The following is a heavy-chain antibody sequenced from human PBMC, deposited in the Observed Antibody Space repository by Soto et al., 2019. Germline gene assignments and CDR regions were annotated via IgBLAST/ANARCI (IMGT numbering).Heavy chain of an antibody. Sequence: QVQLQESGPGLVKPSETLSLTCSVSGGSINGYYWSWFRQPPGKGLEWIGYIYYLGSTDYNPSLKSRVTIPIDAAKNQLSLKLRYVTAAETAKYYCARSEGHANFYYYLGLWGKGTTVTVSS. V-gene: IGHV4-59*08. CDR2: IYYLGST. J-gene: IGHJ6*03. CDR1: GGSINGYY. D-gene: IGHD2-8*01. CDR3: ARSEGHANFYYYLGL.